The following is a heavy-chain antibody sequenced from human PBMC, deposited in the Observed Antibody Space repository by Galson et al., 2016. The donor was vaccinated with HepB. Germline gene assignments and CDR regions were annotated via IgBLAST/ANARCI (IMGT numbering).Heavy chain of an antibody. Sequence: SLRLSCAASGFTFSSYAMHWVRQAPGKGLEWVAVISYDGSNKYYADSVKGRFTISRDNSKNTLYLQMNSLRAEDTAVYYCARGSFISGRENGLDVWGQGTTVTVSS. D-gene: IGHD1-20*01. CDR2: ISYDGSNK. CDR1: GFTFSSYA. V-gene: IGHV3-30-3*01. J-gene: IGHJ6*02. CDR3: ARGSFISGRENGLDV.